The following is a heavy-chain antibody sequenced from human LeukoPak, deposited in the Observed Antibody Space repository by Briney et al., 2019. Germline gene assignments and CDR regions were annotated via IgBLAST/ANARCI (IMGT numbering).Heavy chain of an antibody. D-gene: IGHD4-17*01. CDR2: IYYSGST. V-gene: IGHV4-39*01. Sequence: SETLSLTCTVSGGSISSRSYYWGWIRQPPGKGLEWIGSIYYSGSTYYNPSLKSRVTISVDTSKNQFSLKLSSVTAADTAVYYCARRTTVTGIDYWGQGTLVTVSS. CDR1: GGSISSRSYY. CDR3: ARRTTVTGIDY. J-gene: IGHJ4*02.